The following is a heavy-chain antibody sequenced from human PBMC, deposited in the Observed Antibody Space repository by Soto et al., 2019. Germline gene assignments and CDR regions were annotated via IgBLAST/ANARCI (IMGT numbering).Heavy chain of an antibody. CDR3: AKDRAEGGNSALYFDF. V-gene: IGHV3-23*01. J-gene: IGHJ5*01. D-gene: IGHD3-16*01. CDR1: GFKFGNYA. CDR2: ISATGGGT. Sequence: PGGSLRLSCAASGFKFGNYAMSWVRQAPGKGLEWVSLISATGGGTYYADSVKGRFTISRDNSHNTLYLQVHSLTAEDTAVYYCAKDRAEGGNSALYFDFWGQGAQVTVSS.